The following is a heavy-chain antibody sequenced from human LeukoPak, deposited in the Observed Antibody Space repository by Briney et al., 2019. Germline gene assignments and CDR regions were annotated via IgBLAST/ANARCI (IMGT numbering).Heavy chain of an antibody. D-gene: IGHD3-16*02. CDR2: ISSSSSYI. Sequence: GGSLRLSCAASGFTFSSYSMNWVRQAPGKGLEWVSSISSSSSYIYYADSVKGRFTISRDNAKNSLYLQMNSLRAEDTAVYYCAKEKDVWGSYRYFDYWGQGTLVTVSS. J-gene: IGHJ4*02. V-gene: IGHV3-21*01. CDR1: GFTFSSYS. CDR3: AKEKDVWGSYRYFDY.